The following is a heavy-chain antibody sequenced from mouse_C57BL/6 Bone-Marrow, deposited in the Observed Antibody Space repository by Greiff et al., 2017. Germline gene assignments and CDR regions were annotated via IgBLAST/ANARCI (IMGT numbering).Heavy chain of an antibody. Sequence: QVQLKQSGAELVKPGASVKLSCKASGYTFTNYWMHWVKQRPGQGLEWIGMMHPNGGSPDYNEKFKSEATLSVDKSSMSAYMELSSLTSEDSAVYYCAISYDYDDYTMDYWGQGTSVTVSS. CDR1: GYTFTNYW. CDR2: MHPNGGSP. D-gene: IGHD2-4*01. CDR3: AISYDYDDYTMDY. V-gene: IGHV1-64*01. J-gene: IGHJ4*01.